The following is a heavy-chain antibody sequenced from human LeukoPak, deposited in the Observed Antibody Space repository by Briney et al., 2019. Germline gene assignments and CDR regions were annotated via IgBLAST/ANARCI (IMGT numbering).Heavy chain of an antibody. CDR1: GGSISSSSYY. Sequence: SETLSLTCTVSGGSISSSSYYWGWIRQPPGKGLEWIGSIYYSGSTYYNPSLKSRVTISVDTSKNQFSLKLSSMTAADTAVYYCARTRLVDPFDYWGQGTLVTVSS. CDR3: ARTRLVDPFDY. D-gene: IGHD6-19*01. V-gene: IGHV4-39*01. CDR2: IYYSGST. J-gene: IGHJ4*02.